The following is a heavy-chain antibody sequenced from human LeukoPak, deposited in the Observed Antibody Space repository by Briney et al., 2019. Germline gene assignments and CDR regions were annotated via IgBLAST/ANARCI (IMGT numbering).Heavy chain of an antibody. CDR3: ARPRAYSSSLHDAFDI. Sequence: GGSLRLSCAGSGFTFSSYWMSWVRQAPGKGLEWVANIKQDGSEKYYVDSVKGRFTISRDNAKNSLYLQMNSLRAEDTAVYYCARPRAYSSSLHDAFDIWGQGTMVTVSS. D-gene: IGHD6-6*01. V-gene: IGHV3-7*01. J-gene: IGHJ3*02. CDR2: IKQDGSEK. CDR1: GFTFSSYW.